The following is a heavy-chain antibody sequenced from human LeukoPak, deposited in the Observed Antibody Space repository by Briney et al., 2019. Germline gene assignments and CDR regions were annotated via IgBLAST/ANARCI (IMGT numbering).Heavy chain of an antibody. CDR2: IYHSGST. D-gene: IGHD3-22*01. CDR3: ARRKYYYDSSGYSLRSYYYYYYMDV. J-gene: IGHJ6*03. CDR1: GYSISSGYY. V-gene: IGHV4-38-2*02. Sequence: PSETLSLTCTVSGYSISSGYYWGWIRQPPGKGLEWIGSIYHSGSTYYNPSLKSRVTISVDTSKNQFSLKLSSVTAADTAVYYCARRKYYYDSSGYSLRSYYYYYYMDVWGKGTTVTISS.